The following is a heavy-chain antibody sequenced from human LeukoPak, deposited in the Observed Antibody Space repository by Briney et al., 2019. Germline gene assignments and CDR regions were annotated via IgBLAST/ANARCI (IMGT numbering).Heavy chain of an antibody. CDR2: INPSGGST. V-gene: IGHV1-46*01. CDR3: AREYYYDSYFDY. CDR1: GYTFTSYW. Sequence: GASVKVSCKASGYTFTSYWIQWVRQAPGQGLEWMGIINPSGGSTSYAQKFQGRVTMTRDTSTSTVYMELSSLRSEDTAVYYCAREYYYDSYFDYWGQGTLVTVSS. D-gene: IGHD3-22*01. J-gene: IGHJ4*02.